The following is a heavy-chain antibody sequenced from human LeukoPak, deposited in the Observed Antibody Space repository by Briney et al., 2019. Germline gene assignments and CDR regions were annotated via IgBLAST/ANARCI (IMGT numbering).Heavy chain of an antibody. CDR1: GGSFSGYY. V-gene: IGHV4-34*01. CDR3: ARRTGCSGGSCYFRPNWFDP. J-gene: IGHJ5*02. D-gene: IGHD2-15*01. Sequence: KPSETLSLTCAVYGGSFSGYYWSWIRQPPGKGLEWIGEINHGGSTNYNPSLKSRVTISVDTSKNQFSLKLSSVTAADTAVYYCARRTGCSGGSCYFRPNWFDPWGQGTLVTVSS. CDR2: INHGGST.